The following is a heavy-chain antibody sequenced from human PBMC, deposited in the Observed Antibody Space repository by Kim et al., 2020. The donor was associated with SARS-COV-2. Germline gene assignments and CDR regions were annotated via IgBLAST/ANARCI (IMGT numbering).Heavy chain of an antibody. Sequence: ASVKVSCKASGYTFTGYYMHWVRQAPGQGLEWMGWINPNSGGTNYAQKFQGWVTMTRDTSISTAYMELSRLRSDDTAVYYCARDLGRAGYSSSWYSATYYYYGMDVWGQGTTVTVSS. CDR2: INPNSGGT. D-gene: IGHD6-13*01. V-gene: IGHV1-2*04. CDR1: GYTFTGYY. CDR3: ARDLGRAGYSSSWYSATYYYYGMDV. J-gene: IGHJ6*02.